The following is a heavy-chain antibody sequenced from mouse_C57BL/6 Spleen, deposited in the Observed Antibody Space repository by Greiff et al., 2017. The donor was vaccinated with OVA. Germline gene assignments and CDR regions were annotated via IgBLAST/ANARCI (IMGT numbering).Heavy chain of an antibody. J-gene: IGHJ4*01. CDR2: INPNNGGT. CDR1: GYTFTDYY. Sequence: EVQLQQSGPELVKPGASVKISCKASGYTFTDYYMNWVKQSHGKSLEWIGDINPNNGGTSYNQKFKGKATLTVDKSSSTAYMELRSLTSEDSAVYYCAREGVNYYGTPYYAMDYWGQGTSVTVSS. D-gene: IGHD1-1*01. V-gene: IGHV1-26*01. CDR3: AREGVNYYGTPYYAMDY.